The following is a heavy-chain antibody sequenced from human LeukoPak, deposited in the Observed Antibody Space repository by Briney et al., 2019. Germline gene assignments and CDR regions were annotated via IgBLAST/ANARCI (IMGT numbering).Heavy chain of an antibody. D-gene: IGHD2-21*02. CDR3: ARVECGGDCYSEGGLFDY. CDR2: ISYDGSNK. J-gene: IGHJ4*02. V-gene: IGHV3-30*04. Sequence: PGGSLRLSCAASGFTFSSYAVHWVRQAPGKGLEWVAVISYDGSNKYYADSVKGRFTISRDNSKNTLYLQMNSLRAEDTAVYYSARVECGGDCYSEGGLFDYWGQGTLVTVSS. CDR1: GFTFSSYA.